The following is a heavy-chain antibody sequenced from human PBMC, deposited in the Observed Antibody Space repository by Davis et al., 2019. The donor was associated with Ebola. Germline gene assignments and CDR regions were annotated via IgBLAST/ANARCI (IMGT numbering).Heavy chain of an antibody. CDR2: IYYSWNT. D-gene: IGHD3-16*01. V-gene: IGHV4-59*01. Sequence: SETLSLTCTVSGGSISSYYWSWLRQPPGKGLEWIGYIYYSWNTNYNPSLKSRVTISVDTSKNQFSLKLSSVTAADTAVYYCARGEYYDGSLYDSWGQGTLVTVSS. J-gene: IGHJ4*02. CDR3: ARGEYYDGSLYDS. CDR1: GGSISSYY.